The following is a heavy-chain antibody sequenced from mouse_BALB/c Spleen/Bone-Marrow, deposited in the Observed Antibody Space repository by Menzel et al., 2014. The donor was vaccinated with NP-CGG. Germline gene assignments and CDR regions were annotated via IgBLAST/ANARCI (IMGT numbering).Heavy chain of an antibody. CDR3: ARWGGYYVDY. J-gene: IGHJ2*01. CDR1: GYTFTSYW. Sequence: QVQLQQSGAELAKPGASVKMSCKASGYTFTSYWMHWVKQRPGQGLEWIGYINPSTGYTEYNQNFKDRATLTADKSSSTAYMQLSSLTSKDSVVYYCARWGGYYVDYWGQGTTLTVSS. D-gene: IGHD1-1*02. V-gene: IGHV1-7*01. CDR2: INPSTGYT.